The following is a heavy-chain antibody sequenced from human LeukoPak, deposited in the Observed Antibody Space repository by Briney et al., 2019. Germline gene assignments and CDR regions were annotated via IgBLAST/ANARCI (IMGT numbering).Heavy chain of an antibody. V-gene: IGHV4-59*12. CDR3: ARSSNIVLMVYAPFDP. CDR2: IYHSGST. J-gene: IGHJ5*02. CDR1: GGSISSYY. D-gene: IGHD2-8*01. Sequence: SETLSLTCTVSGGSISSYYWSWIRQPPGKGLEWIGYIYHSGSTYYNPSLKSRVTISVDRSKNQFSLKLSSVTAADTAVYYCARSSNIVLMVYAPFDPWGQGTLVTVSS.